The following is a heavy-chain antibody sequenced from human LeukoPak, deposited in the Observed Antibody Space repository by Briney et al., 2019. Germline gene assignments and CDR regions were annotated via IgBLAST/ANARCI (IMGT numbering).Heavy chain of an antibody. CDR1: GGSISRYY. J-gene: IGHJ5*02. CDR2: IYYSGST. CDR3: ARATLLRNWFDP. Sequence: SETLSLTCTVSGGSISRYYWSWIRQPPGKGLEWIGYIYYSGSTNYNPSLKSRVTISVDTSKNQFSLKLSSVTAADTAVYYCARATLLRNWFDPWGQGTLVTVSS. V-gene: IGHV4-59*01. D-gene: IGHD2-15*01.